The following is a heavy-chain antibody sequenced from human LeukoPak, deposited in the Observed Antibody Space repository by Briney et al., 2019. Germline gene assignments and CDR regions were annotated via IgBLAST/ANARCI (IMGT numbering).Heavy chain of an antibody. CDR1: GYTFTSYY. Sequence: GASVKVSCKASGYTFTSYYMHWVRQAPGKGLEWMGGFDPEDGETIYAQKFQGRVTMTEDTSTDTAYMELSSLRSEDTAVYYCATVSDQLVYYYGMDVWGQGTTVTVSS. CDR3: ATVSDQLVYYYGMDV. CDR2: FDPEDGET. D-gene: IGHD2-2*01. J-gene: IGHJ6*02. V-gene: IGHV1-24*01.